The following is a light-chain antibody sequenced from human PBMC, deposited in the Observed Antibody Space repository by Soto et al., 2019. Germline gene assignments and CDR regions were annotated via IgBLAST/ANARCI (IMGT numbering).Light chain of an antibody. CDR1: SSDVGSYNL. Sequence: QSALTQPASVSGSPGQSITISCTGTSSDVGSYNLVSWYQQHPGKAPKLMIYEGSKRPSGVSNRFSGSKSGNTASLTISGRQAEDEADYYCCSYAGSSNFVVFGGGTKLTVL. V-gene: IGLV2-23*03. CDR3: CSYAGSSNFVV. CDR2: EGS. J-gene: IGLJ2*01.